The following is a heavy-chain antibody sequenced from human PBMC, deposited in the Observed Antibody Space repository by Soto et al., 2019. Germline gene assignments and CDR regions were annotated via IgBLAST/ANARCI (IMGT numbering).Heavy chain of an antibody. V-gene: IGHV3-23*01. CDR2: ISGSGDST. J-gene: IGHJ4*02. CDR3: AKVATRFGNEVHTRDY. Sequence: EVQLLESGGGLVQPGGSLRLSCAASGLTFSSYAMSWVRQAPGKGLEWVSAISGSGDSTYYADSVKGRFTISRDNSKNTLYLQMNSLRAEDTAVYFCAKVATRFGNEVHTRDYWGQGTLATVSS. CDR1: GLTFSSYA. D-gene: IGHD3-16*01.